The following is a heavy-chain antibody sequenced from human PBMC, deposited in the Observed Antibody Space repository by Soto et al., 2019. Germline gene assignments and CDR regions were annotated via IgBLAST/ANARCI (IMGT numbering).Heavy chain of an antibody. D-gene: IGHD6-13*01. J-gene: IGHJ5*02. CDR3: ARRSNSNWYGWFDP. CDR2: IHYSGST. V-gene: IGHV4-39*01. Sequence: QLQLQESGPGLVKPSGTLSLTCTVSGGSISSTSYYWGWIRQPPGKGLEWIGNIHYSGSTFYNPSLKSRVTISVDTSKNQFSLKLSSVTAADTAVYYCARRSNSNWYGWFDPWGQGTLVTVSS. CDR1: GGSISSTSYY.